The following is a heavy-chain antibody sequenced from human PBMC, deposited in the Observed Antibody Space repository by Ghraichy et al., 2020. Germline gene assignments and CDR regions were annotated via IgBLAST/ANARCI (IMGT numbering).Heavy chain of an antibody. V-gene: IGHV4-4*09. D-gene: IGHD6-19*01. CDR2: IYTSGST. J-gene: IGHJ5*02. CDR1: GGSISSYY. CDR3: ARRAGGWYGTTGWFDP. Sequence: SETLSLTCTVSGGSISSYYWSWIRQPPGKGLEWIGYIYTSGSTNYNPSLKSRVTISVDTSKNQFSLKLSSVTAADTAVYYCARRAGGWYGTTGWFDPWGQGTLVTVSS.